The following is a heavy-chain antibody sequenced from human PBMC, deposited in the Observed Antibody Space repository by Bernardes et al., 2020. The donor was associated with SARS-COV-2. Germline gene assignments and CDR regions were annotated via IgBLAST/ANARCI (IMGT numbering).Heavy chain of an antibody. J-gene: IGHJ6*02. CDR1: GYTFTSYD. CDR2: MNPNSGNT. D-gene: IGHD3-9*01. Sequence: ASVKVSCKASGYTFTSYDINWVRQATGQGLEWMGWMNPNSGNTGYAQKFQGRVTMTRNTSISTAYMELSSLRSEDTAVYYCARWVRYDILTGANLYYGMDVWGQGTTVTVSS. CDR3: ARWVRYDILTGANLYYGMDV. V-gene: IGHV1-8*01.